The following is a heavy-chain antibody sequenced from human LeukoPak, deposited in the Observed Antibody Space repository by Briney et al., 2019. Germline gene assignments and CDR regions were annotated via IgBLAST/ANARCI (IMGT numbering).Heavy chain of an antibody. V-gene: IGHV4-39*01. J-gene: IGHJ4*02. CDR1: GGSISSSSYS. Sequence: SETLSLTCTVSGGSISSSSYSWGWIRQPPGKGLEWIGSIYYSGSTYYNPSLKSRVTISVDTSKNQFSLKLSSVTAADTAVYYCARRWCSSTSCYYFDYWGQGTLVTVSP. D-gene: IGHD2-2*01. CDR3: ARRWCSSTSCYYFDY. CDR2: IYYSGST.